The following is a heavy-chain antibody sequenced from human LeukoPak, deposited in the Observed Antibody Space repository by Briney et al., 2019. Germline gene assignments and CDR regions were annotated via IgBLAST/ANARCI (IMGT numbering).Heavy chain of an antibody. V-gene: IGHV3-30*02. D-gene: IGHD3-22*01. CDR3: ARAPRQDYYDSSGYPRMDAFDI. Sequence: GGSLRLSCAASGFTFSGYGMHWVRQAPGKGLEWVSFIRYDGSDKYYADSVKGRFTISRDNSKNTLYLQMNSLRAEDTAVYYCARAPRQDYYDSSGYPRMDAFDIWGQGTMVTVSS. CDR2: IRYDGSDK. J-gene: IGHJ3*02. CDR1: GFTFSGYG.